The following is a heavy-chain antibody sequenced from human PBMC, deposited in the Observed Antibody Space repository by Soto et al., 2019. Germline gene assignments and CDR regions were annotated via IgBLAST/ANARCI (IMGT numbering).Heavy chain of an antibody. J-gene: IGHJ2*01. CDR3: ARPLWRDDYNWGYFDL. Sequence: QVQLVESGGGVVQPGRSLRLSCAASGFTFSSYAMHWVRQVPGKGLEWVAVISYDGSNKYYADSVKGRFTISRYNSKNTMYLQMNSLRAEDTAVYYCARPLWRDDYNWGYFDLWGRGTLVTVSS. CDR1: GFTFSSYA. CDR2: ISYDGSNK. V-gene: IGHV3-30-3*01. D-gene: IGHD4-4*01.